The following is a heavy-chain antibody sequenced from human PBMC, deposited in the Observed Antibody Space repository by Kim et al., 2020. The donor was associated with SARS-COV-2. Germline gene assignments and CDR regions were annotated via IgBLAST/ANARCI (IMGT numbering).Heavy chain of an antibody. CDR3: AREPSYGDYFDS. CDR1: GGSVSSGGYY. Sequence: SETLSLTCTVYGGSVSSGGYYWSWIRQPPGKGLEWIGYIYYSGSTNHNPSLKSRVTISVDTSKNQFSLKLSSVTAADTAVYYCAREPSYGDYFDSSGQGT. J-gene: IGHJ4*02. D-gene: IGHD4-17*01. V-gene: IGHV4-61*08. CDR2: IYYSGST.